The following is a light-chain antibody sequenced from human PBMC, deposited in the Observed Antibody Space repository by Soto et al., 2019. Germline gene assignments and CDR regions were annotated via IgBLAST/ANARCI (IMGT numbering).Light chain of an antibody. J-gene: IGKJ1*01. CDR3: QQYGKSPLT. Sequence: EIVMTQSPVTLSLSPGERATLSCRASQSVSSDYLAWYQQKPGQAPRLLIYGASSRATGIPDRFSGSGSGTDFALTINRLEPDDFAVYYCQQYGKSPLTFGQGTKVDIK. CDR2: GAS. CDR1: QSVSSDY. V-gene: IGKV3-20*01.